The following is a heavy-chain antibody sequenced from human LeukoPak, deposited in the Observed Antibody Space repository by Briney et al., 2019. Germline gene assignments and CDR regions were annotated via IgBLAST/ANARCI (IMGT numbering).Heavy chain of an antibody. V-gene: IGHV4-4*02. CDR2: IHHSGST. D-gene: IGHD3-10*01. Sequence: PSGTLSLTCVVSGVSISSGFWWSWVRQPPGKGLEWIGEIHHSGSTNYNPSLESRVTISVDTSKKQFSLKLSSVTAADTAVYYCARGVDYYGVWGQGTLVTVSS. J-gene: IGHJ4*02. CDR1: GVSISSGFW. CDR3: ARGVDYYGV.